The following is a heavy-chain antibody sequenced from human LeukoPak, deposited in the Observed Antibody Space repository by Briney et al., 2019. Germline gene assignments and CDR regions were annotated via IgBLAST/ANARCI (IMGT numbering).Heavy chain of an antibody. V-gene: IGHV3-23*01. CDR3: ARGDILTGSWAFDI. Sequence: GGSLRLSCAASGFTFSSYAMSWVRQAPGKGLEWVSAISGSGGSTYYADSVKGRFTISRDNSKNTLYLQMNSLGAEDTAVYYCARGDILTGSWAFDIWGQGTMVTVSS. CDR2: ISGSGGST. CDR1: GFTFSSYA. D-gene: IGHD3-9*01. J-gene: IGHJ3*02.